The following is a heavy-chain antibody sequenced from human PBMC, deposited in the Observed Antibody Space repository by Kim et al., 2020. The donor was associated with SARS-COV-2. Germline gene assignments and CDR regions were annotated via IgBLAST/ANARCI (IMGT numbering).Heavy chain of an antibody. CDR3: ARDRARFGEHRPRFGMDV. D-gene: IGHD3-10*01. V-gene: IGHV6-1*01. J-gene: IGHJ6*02. CDR1: GDSVSSNSAA. Sequence: SQTLSLTCAISGDSVSSNSAAWNWIRQSPSRVLEWLGRTYYRSKWYNDYAVSVKSRITINPDTSKNQFSLQLNSVTPEDTAVYYCARDRARFGEHRPRFGMDVWGQGTTVTVSS. CDR2: TYYRSKWYN.